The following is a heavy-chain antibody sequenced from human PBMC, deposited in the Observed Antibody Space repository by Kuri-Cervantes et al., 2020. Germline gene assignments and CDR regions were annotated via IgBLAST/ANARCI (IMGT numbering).Heavy chain of an antibody. V-gene: IGHV3-33*01. J-gene: IGHJ4*02. CDR3: ARDLESIVVVPAAIDY. CDR2: ISYDGNSK. D-gene: IGHD2-2*01. CDR1: GFTFSSYG. Sequence: GGSLRLSCLASGFTFSSYGMNWVRQAPGKGLEWVAIISYDGNSKYYADSVKGRFTVSRDKSKNTLYLQMNSLRVEDTAVYYCARDLESIVVVPAAIDYWGQGTLVTVSS.